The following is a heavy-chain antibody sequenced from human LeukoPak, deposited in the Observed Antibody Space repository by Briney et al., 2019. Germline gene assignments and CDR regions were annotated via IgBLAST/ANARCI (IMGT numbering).Heavy chain of an antibody. CDR1: GGSITSSSYY. V-gene: IGHV4-39*01. CDR3: ARSILGHDAFDI. D-gene: IGHD2-21*01. Sequence: SETLSLTCTVSGGSITSSSYYWGWIRQPPGKGLEWIVSIYSSGSTYYNPSLKSRVTISVDTSKNQFSLKLSSVTAADTAVYYCARSILGHDAFDIWGQGTMVTVSS. CDR2: IYSSGST. J-gene: IGHJ3*02.